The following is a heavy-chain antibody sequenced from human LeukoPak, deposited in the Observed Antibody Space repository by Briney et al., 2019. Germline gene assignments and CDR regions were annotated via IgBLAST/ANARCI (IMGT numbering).Heavy chain of an antibody. CDR1: GYTFTSYD. CDR2: MNPNSGNT. CDR3: AGAGGYRGYDGA. Sequence: ASVKVSCKASGYTFTSYDINWVRQATGQGLEWMGWMNPNSGNTGYAQKFQGRVTMTRNTSISTAYMELSSLRSEDTAVYYCAGAGGYRGYDGAWGQGTLVTVSS. J-gene: IGHJ5*02. D-gene: IGHD5-12*01. V-gene: IGHV1-8*01.